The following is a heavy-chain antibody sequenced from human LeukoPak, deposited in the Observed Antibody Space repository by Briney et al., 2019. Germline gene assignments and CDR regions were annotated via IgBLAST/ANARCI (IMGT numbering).Heavy chain of an antibody. CDR2: IYHSGST. D-gene: IGHD6-19*01. CDR3: ARTYSSGWPYFDY. Sequence: SETLSLTCAVSGGSISSSNWWSWVRQPPGQGLEWIGEIYHSGSTNYNPSLESRVTISVDKSKNQFSLKLSSVTAADTAVYYCARTYSSGWPYFDYWGQGTLVTVSS. CDR1: GGSISSSNW. V-gene: IGHV4-4*02. J-gene: IGHJ4*02.